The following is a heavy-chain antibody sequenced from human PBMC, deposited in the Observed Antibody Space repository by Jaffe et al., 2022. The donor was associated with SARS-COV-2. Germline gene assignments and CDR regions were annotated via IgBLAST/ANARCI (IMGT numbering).Heavy chain of an antibody. D-gene: IGHD6-13*01. V-gene: IGHV3-30*04. CDR2: ISAEGNYE. J-gene: IGHJ3*02. CDR3: ARDPLPHSSDWYKDAFDI. Sequence: QGQLVESGGGVVQPGRSLRLSCAASGFSFRDYAMDWVRQAPGKGLEWVAVISAEGNYESYADSVRGRFSISRDNSRNTLFLQLDSLRPEDTAVYYCARDPLPHSSDWYKDAFDIWGLGAMVTVSS. CDR1: GFSFRDYA.